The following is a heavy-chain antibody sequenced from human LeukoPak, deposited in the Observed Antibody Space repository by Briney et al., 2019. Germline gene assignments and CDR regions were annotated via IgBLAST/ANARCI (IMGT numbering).Heavy chain of an antibody. CDR2: IGTNGIST. V-gene: IGHV3-64*03. Sequence: GGSLRLSCSASGFTFSRNAVHWVRQAPGKGLEYVSSIGTNGISTYYADSVQDRFTISRDNSKNTLYLQMSSLRPEDTAVYYCVRGQEVIYTPTFDYWGRGAVVTVSS. D-gene: IGHD3-16*01. CDR3: VRGQEVIYTPTFDY. CDR1: GFTFSRNA. J-gene: IGHJ4*02.